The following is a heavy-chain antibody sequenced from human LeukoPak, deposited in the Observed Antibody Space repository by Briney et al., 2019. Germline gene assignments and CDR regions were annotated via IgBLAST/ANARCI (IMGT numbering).Heavy chain of an antibody. J-gene: IGHJ4*02. CDR3: ARDQGIVGATYYFDY. Sequence: GGSLRLSCAASGFTFSNKAMSWVRQAPGKGLEWVSTISGSGGSTYYADSVRGRSTISRDNSKNTLYLQMNSLRAEDTAVYYCARDQGIVGATYYFDYWGQGTLVTVSS. CDR2: ISGSGGST. CDR1: GFTFSNKA. D-gene: IGHD1-26*01. V-gene: IGHV3-23*01.